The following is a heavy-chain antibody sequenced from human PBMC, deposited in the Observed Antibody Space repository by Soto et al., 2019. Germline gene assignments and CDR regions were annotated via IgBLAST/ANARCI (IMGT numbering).Heavy chain of an antibody. CDR3: ARGYDILTGYYLDYYYYGMDV. J-gene: IGHJ6*02. Sequence: GASVKVSCKASGYTFTGYYMHWVRQAPGQGLEWMGWINPNSGGTNYAQKFQGWVTMTRDTSISTAYMELSRLRSDDTAVYYCARGYDILTGYYLDYYYYGMDVWGQGTTVTVS. CDR1: GYTFTGYY. CDR2: INPNSGGT. D-gene: IGHD3-9*01. V-gene: IGHV1-2*04.